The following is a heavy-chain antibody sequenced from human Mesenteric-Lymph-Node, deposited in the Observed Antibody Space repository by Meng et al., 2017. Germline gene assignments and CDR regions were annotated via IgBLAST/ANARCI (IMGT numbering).Heavy chain of an antibody. CDR3: ARGQKGYFDL. CDR1: GGSISSSNYY. J-gene: IGHJ2*01. V-gene: IGHV4-30-4*01. CDR2: IYNSGST. Sequence: QVQWPESGPGLVKPQQTLSLTCTVSGGSISSSNYYWSWIRQPPGKGLEWSGHIYNSGSTYYNPSLKSRITISVDTSKNQFSLKLSSVTAADTAVYYCARGQKGYFDLWGRGTLVTVSS.